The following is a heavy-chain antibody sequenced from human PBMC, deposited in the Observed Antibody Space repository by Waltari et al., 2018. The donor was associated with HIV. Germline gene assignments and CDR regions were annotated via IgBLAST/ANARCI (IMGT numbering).Heavy chain of an antibody. Sequence: EVQLLESGGGLVQPGGSLRLSWAGSGITFSSFAMTWVRQAPGKGLEWVSAIFGDGGSTFYADSVKGRFTISRDNSKNTLYLQMNSLRAEDTAVYYCAKGTLNPLTTDYWGQGTLVTVSS. CDR3: AKGTLNPLTTDY. V-gene: IGHV3-23*01. D-gene: IGHD4-17*01. J-gene: IGHJ4*02. CDR2: IFGDGGST. CDR1: GITFSSFA.